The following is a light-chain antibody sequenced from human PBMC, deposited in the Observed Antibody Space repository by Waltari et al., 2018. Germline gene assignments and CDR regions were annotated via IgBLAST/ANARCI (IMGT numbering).Light chain of an antibody. CDR1: SSNIGSST. Sequence: QSVLGQPPSASGTPGQRVTISCTGSSSNIGSSTVNWYQQLPGTAPKLLIYSNDQRPSGVPDRFSGSKSGTSASLAISGLQSEDEADYYCSTWDASLKGSVFGTGTKVTVL. J-gene: IGLJ1*01. CDR3: STWDASLKGSV. CDR2: SND. V-gene: IGLV1-44*01.